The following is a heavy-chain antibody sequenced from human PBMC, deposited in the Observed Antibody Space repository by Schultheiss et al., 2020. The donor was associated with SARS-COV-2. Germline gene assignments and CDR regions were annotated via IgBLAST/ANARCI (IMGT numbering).Heavy chain of an antibody. V-gene: IGHV1-2*06. CDR3: ARDSEWFGESVDY. J-gene: IGHJ4*02. CDR1: GYTFTGYY. CDR2: INPNSGGT. Sequence: ASVKVSCKASGYTFTGYYMHWVRQAPGQGLEWMGRINPNSGGTNYAQKLQGRVTMTTDTSTSTAYMELRSLRSDDTAVYYCARDSEWFGESVDYWGQGTLVTVSS. D-gene: IGHD3-10*01.